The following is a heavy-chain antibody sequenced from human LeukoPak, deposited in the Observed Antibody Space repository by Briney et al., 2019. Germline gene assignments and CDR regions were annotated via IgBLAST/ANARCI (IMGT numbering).Heavy chain of an antibody. CDR1: GGTFSSYA. Sequence: SVKVSCKASGGTFSSYAISWVRQAPGQGLEWMGGIIPIFGTANYAQKFQGRITITADESTSTAYMELSSLRSEDTAVYYCARVDSSGYYSADYWGQGTLVTVSS. CDR2: IIPIFGTA. D-gene: IGHD3-22*01. V-gene: IGHV1-69*13. CDR3: ARVDSSGYYSADY. J-gene: IGHJ4*02.